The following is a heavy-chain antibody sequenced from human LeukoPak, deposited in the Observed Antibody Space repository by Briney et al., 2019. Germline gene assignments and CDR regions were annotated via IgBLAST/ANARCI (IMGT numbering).Heavy chain of an antibody. CDR1: GYSISSGYY. J-gene: IGHJ3*02. CDR2: IYTSGST. V-gene: IGHV4-4*07. D-gene: IGHD1-26*01. Sequence: SETLSLTCTVSGYSISSGYYWSWIRQPAGKGLEWIGRIYTSGSTNYNPSLKSRVTMSVDTSKNQFSLKLSSVTAADTAVYYCARDGVGAGDAFDIWGQGTMVTVSS. CDR3: ARDGVGAGDAFDI.